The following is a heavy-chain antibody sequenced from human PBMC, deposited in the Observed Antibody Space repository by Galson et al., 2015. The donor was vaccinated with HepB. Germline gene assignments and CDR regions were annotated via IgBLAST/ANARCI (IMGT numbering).Heavy chain of an antibody. D-gene: IGHD6-19*01. CDR1: GFTFNSYN. J-gene: IGHJ6*04. V-gene: IGHV3-21*01. CDR2: IRSSSSYI. Sequence: SLRLSCAASGFTFNSYNMNWVRQAPGKGLEWVSSIRSSSSYISYADSVKGRFTISRDNAKNSLYLQMNSLRAEDTAVYYCARAILSLRIALAGPVYGMDVWGKGTTVTVSS. CDR3: ARAILSLRIALAGPVYGMDV.